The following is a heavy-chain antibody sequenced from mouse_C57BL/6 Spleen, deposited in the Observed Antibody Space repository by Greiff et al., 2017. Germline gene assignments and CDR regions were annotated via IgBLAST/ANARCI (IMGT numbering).Heavy chain of an antibody. V-gene: IGHV1-50*01. CDR1: GYTFTSYW. CDR2: IDPSDSYT. D-gene: IGHD4-1*01. CDR3: ASKLGRDIFDY. J-gene: IGHJ2*01. Sequence: QVQLQQPGAELVKPGASVKLSCKASGYTFTSYWMQWVKQRPGQGLEWIGEIDPSDSYTNYNQKFKGKATLTVDTSSSTAYMQLSSLTSEDSAVYYCASKLGRDIFDYWCQGTTLTVSS.